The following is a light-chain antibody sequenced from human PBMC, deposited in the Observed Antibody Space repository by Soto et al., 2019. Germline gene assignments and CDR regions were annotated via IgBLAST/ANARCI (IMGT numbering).Light chain of an antibody. Sequence: QSVLTQPASVSGSPGQSITISCTGTSSDVGGYNYVSWYQQHPGKAPKLMIYAVSNRASGVSNRFSGSKAGNTAPLTIPGLQAEDEADYYCSSYTSSSTYVFGTGTKLTVL. J-gene: IGLJ1*01. V-gene: IGLV2-14*01. CDR3: SSYTSSSTYV. CDR2: AVS. CDR1: SSDVGGYNY.